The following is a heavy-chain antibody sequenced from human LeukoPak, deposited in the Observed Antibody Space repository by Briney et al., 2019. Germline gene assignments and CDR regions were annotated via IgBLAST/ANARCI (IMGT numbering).Heavy chain of an antibody. CDR1: AYTFTGYY. D-gene: IGHD3-22*01. CDR2: INPNSGGT. Sequence: RASVKVSCKASAYTFTGYYMHWVRQAPGQGLEWMGWINPNSGGTNYAQKFQGRVTMTRDTSISTAYMELSRLRSDDTAVYYCARVKPNYYDSSGDDAFDIWGQGTMVTVSS. J-gene: IGHJ3*02. CDR3: ARVKPNYYDSSGDDAFDI. V-gene: IGHV1-2*02.